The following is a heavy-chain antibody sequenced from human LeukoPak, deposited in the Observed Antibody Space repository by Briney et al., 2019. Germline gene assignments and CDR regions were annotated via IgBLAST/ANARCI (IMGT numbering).Heavy chain of an antibody. CDR2: IRYDGSNK. CDR1: GFTFSSYG. D-gene: IGHD1-26*01. CDR3: ARDLGVPFGAVGATRGGAFDI. V-gene: IGHV3-30*02. Sequence: PGGSLRLSCAASGFTFSSYGMHWVRQAPGKGLEWVAFIRYDGSNKYYADSVKGRFTISRDNSKNTLYLQMNSLRAEDTAVYYCARDLGVPFGAVGATRGGAFDIWGQGTMVTVSS. J-gene: IGHJ3*02.